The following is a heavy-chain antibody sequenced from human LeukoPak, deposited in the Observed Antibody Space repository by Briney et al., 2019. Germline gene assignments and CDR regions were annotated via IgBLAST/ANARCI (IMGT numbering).Heavy chain of an antibody. CDR1: GFTFSDYY. V-gene: IGHV3-11*01. Sequence: GGSLRLSCAASGFTFSDYYMSWIRQTPRKGLEWLAYISSSGSSIDYADSVKGRFTVSRDNGKNSLFLQMNSLRAEDTAVYYCATGAQIRETAYWGQGTLVTVSS. D-gene: IGHD2-21*02. J-gene: IGHJ4*02. CDR2: ISSSGSSI. CDR3: ATGAQIRETAY.